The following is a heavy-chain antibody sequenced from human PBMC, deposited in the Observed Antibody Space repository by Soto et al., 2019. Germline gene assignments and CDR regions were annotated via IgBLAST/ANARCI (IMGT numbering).Heavy chain of an antibody. D-gene: IGHD6-13*01. CDR1: GYIFSNYW. CDR2: IFPGDSDT. CDR3: ARVKTGNPGYYAMDV. V-gene: IGHV5-51*01. Sequence: ISCKASGYIFSNYWIGWVRQMPGKGLEWMGMIFPGDSDTRYSPSFQGQVTMSAGKSINTAYLQWNDLKASDTAIYYCARVKTGNPGYYAMDVWGQGTTVTVSS. J-gene: IGHJ6*02.